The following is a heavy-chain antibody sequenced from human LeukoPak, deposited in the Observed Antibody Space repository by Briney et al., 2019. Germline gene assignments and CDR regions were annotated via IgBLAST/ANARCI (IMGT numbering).Heavy chain of an antibody. J-gene: IGHJ4*02. V-gene: IGHV3-15*01. Sequence: PGGSLRLSCAASGFTFSHAWMSWVRQAPGKGLEWVGRIKSKTGGGTTDYAAPVKGRFTISIDDSKNTLYLQMNSLKTEDTAVYYCTTEALDYGSGTYFDYWGQGTLVTVSS. D-gene: IGHD3-10*01. CDR1: GFTFSHAW. CDR3: TTEALDYGSGTYFDY. CDR2: IKSKTGGGTT.